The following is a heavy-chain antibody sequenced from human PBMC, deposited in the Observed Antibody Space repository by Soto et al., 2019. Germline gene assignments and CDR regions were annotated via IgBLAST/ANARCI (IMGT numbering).Heavy chain of an antibody. CDR3: AREGPAPYYYYGMDV. V-gene: IGHV1-18*01. J-gene: IGHJ6*02. CDR1: GYSFTTYG. Sequence: QVQLVQSRGEVKKPGASVKVSCKTSGYSFTTYGISWARQAPGQGLEWMGWISGYNGNTNYAQKLKGRLTMTTDTSTSTAYMELRSLTSDDTAVYYCAREGPAPYYYYGMDVWGQGSTVTVSS. CDR2: ISGYNGNT.